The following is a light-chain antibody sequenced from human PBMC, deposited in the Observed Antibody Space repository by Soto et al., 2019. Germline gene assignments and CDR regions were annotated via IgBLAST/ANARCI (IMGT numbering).Light chain of an antibody. V-gene: IGLV1-40*01. Sequence: QSVLTQPPSVSGAPGQRVTISCTVSSSNIGAGHDVHWYQHLPGTAPKLLIYGNGNRPSGIPDRFSGSKSGTSASLAITGLQAEDEADYYCQPYDTSLSGSEVFGTGTKVTVL. CDR2: GNG. CDR1: SSNIGAGHD. CDR3: QPYDTSLSGSEV. J-gene: IGLJ1*01.